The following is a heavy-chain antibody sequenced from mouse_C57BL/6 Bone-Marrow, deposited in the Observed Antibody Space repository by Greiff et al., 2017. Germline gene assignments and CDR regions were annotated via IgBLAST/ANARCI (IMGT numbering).Heavy chain of an antibody. CDR2: INPSTGGT. V-gene: IGHV1-42*01. Sequence: EVQLQQSGPELVKPGASVKISCKASGYSFTGYYMNWVKQSPEKSLEWIGEINPSTGGTTYNQKFKAKATLTVDKSSSTAYMQLKSLTSEDSAVYYCARPIYYDYDGAMDYWGQGTSVTVSS. D-gene: IGHD2-4*01. CDR3: ARPIYYDYDGAMDY. J-gene: IGHJ4*01. CDR1: GYSFTGYY.